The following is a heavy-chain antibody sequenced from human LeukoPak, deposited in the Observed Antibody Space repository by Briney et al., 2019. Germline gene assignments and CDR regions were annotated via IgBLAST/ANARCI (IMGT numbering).Heavy chain of an antibody. CDR2: INPNTGRT. Sequence: ASVKVSCKASGYTLSGHYMHWVRQAPGQGLEWMGWINPNTGRTEYAQKFQGRVTMTRDTSISTAYMDLSRLRSDDTAVYYCARDAELAYCGGDCYSGWFDPWGQGTLVTVPS. V-gene: IGHV1-2*02. CDR1: GYTLSGHY. CDR3: ARDAELAYCGGDCYSGWFDP. D-gene: IGHD2-21*02. J-gene: IGHJ5*02.